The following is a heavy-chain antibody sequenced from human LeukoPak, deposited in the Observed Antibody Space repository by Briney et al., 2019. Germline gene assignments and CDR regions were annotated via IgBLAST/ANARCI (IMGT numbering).Heavy chain of an antibody. CDR2: FDPEDGET. D-gene: IGHD1-26*01. CDR3: ATWRSSPALVDY. Sequence: ASVKVSCKASGYTFTSYYMHWVRQAPGKGLEWMGGFDPEDGETIYAQKFQGRVTMTEDTSTDTAYMELSSLRSEDTAVYYCATWRSSPALVDYWGQGTLVTVSS. J-gene: IGHJ4*02. CDR1: GYTFTSYY. V-gene: IGHV1-24*01.